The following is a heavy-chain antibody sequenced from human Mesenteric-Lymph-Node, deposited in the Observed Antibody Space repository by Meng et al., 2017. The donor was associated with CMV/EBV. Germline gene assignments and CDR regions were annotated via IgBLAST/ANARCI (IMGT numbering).Heavy chain of an antibody. Sequence: SETLSLTCTVSGGSISSSSYYWGWIRQPPGKGLEWIGSIYYSGSTYYNPSLKSRVTISRDTAKNQFSLKLTSVTAADTAVYYCARNSGAEGYCSRTSCYLEAYSFDYWGQGTLVTVSS. CDR3: ARNSGAEGYCSRTSCYLEAYSFDY. CDR2: IYYSGST. J-gene: IGHJ4*02. V-gene: IGHV4-39*01. D-gene: IGHD2-2*01. CDR1: GGSISSSSYY.